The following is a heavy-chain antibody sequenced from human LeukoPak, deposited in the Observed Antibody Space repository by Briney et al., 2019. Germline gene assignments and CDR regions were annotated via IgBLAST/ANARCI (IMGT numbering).Heavy chain of an antibody. Sequence: SETLSLTCAIYGASISSGGHFWSWIRQPAGKGLEWIGRIYTSGSTNYNPSLKSRVTISVDTSKNQFSLKLSSVTAADTAVYYCAREDYDDSGAWYFDLWGRGTLVTVSS. V-gene: IGHV4-61*02. J-gene: IGHJ2*01. D-gene: IGHD3-3*01. CDR2: IYTSGST. CDR3: AREDYDDSGAWYFDL. CDR1: GASISSGGHF.